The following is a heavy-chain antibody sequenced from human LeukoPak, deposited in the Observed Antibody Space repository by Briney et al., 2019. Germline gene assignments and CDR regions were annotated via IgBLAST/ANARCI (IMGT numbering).Heavy chain of an antibody. J-gene: IGHJ4*02. Sequence: SETLSLTCTVSGGSISSYYWSWIRQPPGKGLEWIGYIYYSGRTKYNPSLKSRVTISVDTSKNQFSLNLSSVTAADTAVYYCARHQYSTPEFVYWGQGTLVTVSS. CDR2: IYYSGRT. V-gene: IGHV4-59*08. CDR3: ARHQYSTPEFVY. D-gene: IGHD2-15*01. CDR1: GGSISSYY.